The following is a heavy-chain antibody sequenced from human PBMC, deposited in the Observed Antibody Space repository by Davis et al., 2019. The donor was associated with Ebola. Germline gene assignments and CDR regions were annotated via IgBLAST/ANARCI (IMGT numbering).Heavy chain of an antibody. V-gene: IGHV4-59*12. CDR3: ARGLIVVVPAAMGV. Sequence: PSETLSLTCTVSGGSISSYYWTWIRQPPGKGLEWIGYVYYSGITNYNPSLKSRVTISIDTSKNQFSLKLSSVTAADTAVYYCARGLIVVVPAAMGVWGKGTTVTVSS. CDR1: GGSISSYY. D-gene: IGHD2-2*01. CDR2: VYYSGIT. J-gene: IGHJ6*03.